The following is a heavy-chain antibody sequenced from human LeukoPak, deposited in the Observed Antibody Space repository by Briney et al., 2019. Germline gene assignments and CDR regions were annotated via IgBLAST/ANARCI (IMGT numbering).Heavy chain of an antibody. CDR3: ARGRSGLAAAGTYDY. CDR1: GYTFTSSD. D-gene: IGHD6-13*01. J-gene: IGHJ4*02. CDR2: INPKSGRT. V-gene: IGHV1-8*01. Sequence: ASVKVSCKASGYTFTSSDINWVRQATGQGLEWMGWINPKSGRTGYAKKFQARVSMNMNTSISTAYMEVSSLRFEDTAVYYCARGRSGLAAAGTYDYWGQGTLITVSS.